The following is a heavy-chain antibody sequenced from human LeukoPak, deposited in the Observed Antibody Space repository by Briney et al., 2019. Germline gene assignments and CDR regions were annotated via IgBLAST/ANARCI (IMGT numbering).Heavy chain of an antibody. CDR2: IYHSGST. J-gene: IGHJ3*02. V-gene: IGHV4-4*02. CDR3: ARARPITMIVGSTFNI. D-gene: IGHD3-22*01. Sequence: SETLSLTCTVSGGSISSSNWWSWVRQPPGKGLEWIGEIYHSGSTKYNPSLKSRVTISVDTSKNQFSLKLSSVTAADTAVYYCARARPITMIVGSTFNIWGQGTMVTVSP. CDR1: GGSISSSNW.